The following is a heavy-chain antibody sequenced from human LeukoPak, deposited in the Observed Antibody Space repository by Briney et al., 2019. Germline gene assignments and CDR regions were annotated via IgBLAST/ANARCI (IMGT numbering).Heavy chain of an antibody. V-gene: IGHV1-69*04. CDR1: GGTFSSYG. D-gene: IGHD1-20*01. CDR2: ISPIFDIA. J-gene: IGHJ5*02. Sequence: GASVKVSCKASGGTFSSYGIIWVRQAPGQGLEWMGRISPIFDIANYAQKFQGRVTITADTSTSTAYMELGSLRSEDTAIYYCARDFRQSNWNDGHWFDPWVQGTLVTVSS. CDR3: ARDFRQSNWNDGHWFDP.